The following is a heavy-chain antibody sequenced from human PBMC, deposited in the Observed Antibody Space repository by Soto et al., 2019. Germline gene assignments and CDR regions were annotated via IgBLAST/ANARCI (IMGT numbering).Heavy chain of an antibody. Sequence: QVKLVQSGAEVKKPGASVKVSCKASGYTFTSYGISWVRQAPGQGLAWMGWIRAYNGNTNYAQKLQGRVTMTTDTSPSTADMELRSLRSDDTAVYYCARDLPTMDVWGQGTTVTVSS. CDR2: IRAYNGNT. CDR3: ARDLPTMDV. J-gene: IGHJ6*02. V-gene: IGHV1-18*01. CDR1: GYTFTSYG.